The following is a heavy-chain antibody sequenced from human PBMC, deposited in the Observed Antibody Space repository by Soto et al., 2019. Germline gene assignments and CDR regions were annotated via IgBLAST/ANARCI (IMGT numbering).Heavy chain of an antibody. Sequence: QVQLVQSGAEVKKPGASVKVSCKASGYTFTSYDINWVRQATGQGLEWMGWMNPNSGNTGYAQKFQGRVTMTRNTSMSTAYVEMSSLSSEDTAVYYCARERTGTTSMDVWGQGTTFTVSS. D-gene: IGHD1-1*01. V-gene: IGHV1-8*01. CDR3: ARERTGTTSMDV. CDR1: GYTFTSYD. J-gene: IGHJ6*02. CDR2: MNPNSGNT.